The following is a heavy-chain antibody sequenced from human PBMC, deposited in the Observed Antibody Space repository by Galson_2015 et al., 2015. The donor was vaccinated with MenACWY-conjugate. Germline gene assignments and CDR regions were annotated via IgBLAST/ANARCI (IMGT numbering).Heavy chain of an antibody. Sequence: SLRLSCAASGFTFSSCAMSWVRQAPGKGLEWVSGITGSDGRTFYAASVKGRFTISRDNPKNTVYLQMNSLRAEDTAVYFCARGLGTGSFSELDSWGQGILVTVSS. V-gene: IGHV3-23*01. CDR3: ARGLGTGSFSELDS. J-gene: IGHJ4*02. CDR1: GFTFSSCA. D-gene: IGHD1-26*01. CDR2: ITGSDGRT.